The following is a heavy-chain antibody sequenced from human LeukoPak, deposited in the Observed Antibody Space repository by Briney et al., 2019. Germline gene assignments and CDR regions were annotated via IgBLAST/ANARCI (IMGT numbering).Heavy chain of an antibody. CDR1: GYSISSGYY. V-gene: IGHV4-38-2*01. D-gene: IGHD3-22*01. Sequence: SETLSLTCAVSGYSISSGYYWGWIRQPPGQGLGWIWSIYHSRSTYYNPSLKSRVTISVDTSKNQFSLKLSSVTAADTAVYYCAAPRGYDSSGYYYDGNWFDPWGQGTLVTVSS. CDR3: AAPRGYDSSGYYYDGNWFDP. J-gene: IGHJ5*02. CDR2: IYHSRST.